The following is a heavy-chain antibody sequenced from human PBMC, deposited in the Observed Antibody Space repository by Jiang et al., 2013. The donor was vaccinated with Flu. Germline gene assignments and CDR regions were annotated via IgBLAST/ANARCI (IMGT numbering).Heavy chain of an antibody. D-gene: IGHD3-3*01. J-gene: IGHJ5*02. CDR2: INHSGST. CDR3: ARGPTSGLYYDFWSGYPNWFDP. Sequence: LLKPSETLSLTCAVYGGSFSGYYWSWIRQPPGKGLEWIGEINHSGSTNYNPSLKSRVTISVDTSKNQFSLKLSSVTAADTAVYYCARGPTSGLYYDFWSGYPNWFDPWGQGTLVTVSS. V-gene: IGHV4-34*01. CDR1: GGSFSGYY.